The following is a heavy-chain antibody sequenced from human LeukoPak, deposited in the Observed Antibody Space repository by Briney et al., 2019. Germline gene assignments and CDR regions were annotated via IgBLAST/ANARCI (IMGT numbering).Heavy chain of an antibody. CDR1: GFTFSSYS. CDR2: ISSSSSTI. J-gene: IGHJ4*02. CDR3: ARGAAAYVDY. D-gene: IGHD2-2*01. V-gene: IGHV3-48*01. Sequence: PGGSLRLSCAASGFTFSSYSMNWVRQAPGKGLEWVSYISSSSSTIYYTGSVKGRFTISRDNAKNSLYLQMNSLRAEDTAVYYCARGAAAYVDYWGQGTLVTVSS.